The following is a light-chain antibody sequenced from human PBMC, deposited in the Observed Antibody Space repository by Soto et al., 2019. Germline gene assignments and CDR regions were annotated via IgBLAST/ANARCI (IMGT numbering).Light chain of an antibody. V-gene: IGKV3-15*01. CDR1: QSVSSD. CDR2: GAS. Sequence: EIVMTQSPATLSVSPGERATLSCRASQSVSSDLAWYQQKPGQAPRLLIFGASTRATDIPARFSGSGSGTEFNLTISSLQSEDFAVYYCQQYSTWPPALTFGGGTKVEIK. J-gene: IGKJ4*01. CDR3: QQYSTWPPALT.